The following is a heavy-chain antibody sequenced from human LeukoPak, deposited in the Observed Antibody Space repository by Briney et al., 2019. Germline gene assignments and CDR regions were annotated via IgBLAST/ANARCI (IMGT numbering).Heavy chain of an antibody. J-gene: IGHJ4*02. CDR1: GFTFSSFA. D-gene: IGHD3-3*01. V-gene: IGHV3-23*01. CDR3: AKIPQRELRFLEWLSPSDY. Sequence: PGGSLRLSCAASGFTFSSFAMSWVRQAPGKGLEWVSAISDSGGSRYYADSVKGRFTISRDNSKNTLYLQLNSLRAEDTAVYYCAKIPQRELRFLEWLSPSDYWGQGILVTVSS. CDR2: ISDSGGSR.